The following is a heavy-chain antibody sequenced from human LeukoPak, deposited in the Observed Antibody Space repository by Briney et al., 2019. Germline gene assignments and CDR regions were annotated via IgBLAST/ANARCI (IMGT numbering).Heavy chain of an antibody. CDR2: INPNSGGT. J-gene: IGHJ4*02. CDR1: GYTFTGYY. D-gene: IGHD4-17*01. V-gene: IGHV1-2*06. Sequence: GASVKVSCTASGYTFTGYYMHWVQQAPGQGLEWMGRINPNSGGTNYAQKFQGRVTMTRDTSISTAYMELSRLRSDDTAVYYCARSTVTTFFEDYWGQGTLVTVSS. CDR3: ARSTVTTFFEDY.